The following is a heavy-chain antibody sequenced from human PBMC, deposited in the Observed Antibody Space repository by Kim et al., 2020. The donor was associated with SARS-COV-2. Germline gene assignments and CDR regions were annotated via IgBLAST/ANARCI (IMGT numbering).Heavy chain of an antibody. CDR2: IYYSGST. CDR1: GGSISSSSYY. V-gene: IGHV4-39*01. CDR3: ASSDVDTAMVPFGY. D-gene: IGHD5-18*01. Sequence: SETLSLTCTVSGGSISSSSYYWGWIRQPPGKGLEWIGSIYYSGSTYYNPSLKSRVTISVDTSKNQFSLKLSSVTAADTAVYYCASSDVDTAMVPFGYWGQGTLVTVSS. J-gene: IGHJ4*02.